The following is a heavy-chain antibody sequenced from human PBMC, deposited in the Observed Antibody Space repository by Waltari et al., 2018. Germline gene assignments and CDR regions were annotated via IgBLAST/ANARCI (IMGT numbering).Heavy chain of an antibody. D-gene: IGHD3-3*01. V-gene: IGHV3-48*03. CDR1: GFTFSSYE. CDR2: ISSSGSTI. CDR3: ASDFWSGYKIFDY. J-gene: IGHJ4*02. Sequence: EVQLVESGGGLVQPGGSLRLSCAASGFTFSSYEMNWVRQAPGKGREWVSYISSSGSTIYYADSVKGRFTISRDNAKNSLYLQMNSLRAEDTAVYYCASDFWSGYKIFDYWGQGTLVTVSS.